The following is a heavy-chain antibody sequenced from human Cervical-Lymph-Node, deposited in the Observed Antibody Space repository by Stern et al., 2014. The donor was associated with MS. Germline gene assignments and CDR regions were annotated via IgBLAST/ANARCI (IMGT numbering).Heavy chain of an antibody. V-gene: IGHV3-30*18. CDR2: ISYDGSNK. D-gene: IGHD3-22*01. CDR1: GFTFSSYG. J-gene: IGHJ5*02. Sequence: VQLVQSGGGVVQPGRSLRLSCAASGFTFSSYGMHWVRQAPGKGLEWVAVISYDGSNKYYADSVKGRFTISRDNSKNTLYLQMNSLRAEDTAVYYCANHYDDHWGQGTLVTVSS. CDR3: ANHYDDH.